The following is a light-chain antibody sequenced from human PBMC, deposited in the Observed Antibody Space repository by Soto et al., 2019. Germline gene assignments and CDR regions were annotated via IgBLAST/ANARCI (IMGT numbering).Light chain of an antibody. CDR2: EVS. V-gene: IGLV2-14*01. CDR1: SSDVGGYNY. CDR3: NSYTSSSTVV. J-gene: IGLJ2*01. Sequence: QSVLTQPASVSGSPGQSITISCIGTSSDVGGYNYVSWYQQYPGKAPKLIIYEVSNRPSGVSNRFSGSKSGNTASLTISGLQGEDEADYYCNSYTSSSTVVFGGGTKLTVL.